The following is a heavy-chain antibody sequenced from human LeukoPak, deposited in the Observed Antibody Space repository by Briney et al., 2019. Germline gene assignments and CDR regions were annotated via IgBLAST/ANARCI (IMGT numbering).Heavy chain of an antibody. CDR1: GLTFSGYS. D-gene: IGHD3-22*01. V-gene: IGHV3-48*01. Sequence: GGSLRLSCAASGLTFSGYSMNWVRQAPGKGLEWVSYISDRGTTIHYADSVKGRFTISRDNAKNAVYLQMNSLRAEDTAVYYCARVYYDSSGFDYWGQGTLVTVSS. CDR3: ARVYYDSSGFDY. CDR2: ISDRGTTI. J-gene: IGHJ4*02.